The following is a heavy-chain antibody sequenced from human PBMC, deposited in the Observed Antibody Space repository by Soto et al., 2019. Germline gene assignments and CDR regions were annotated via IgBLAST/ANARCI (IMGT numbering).Heavy chain of an antibody. CDR1: GFSFRNYA. V-gene: IGHV3-23*01. D-gene: IGHD1-26*01. CDR3: AKADVGRSFGPGLDV. Sequence: EVQLLESGGGLVQPGGSLRLSCAVSGFSFRNYAMSWVRLAPGKGLEWVSAISGSGGDTYYADSVKGRFTVSRDNSKNTLSLQMNSLRADDTALYYCAKADVGRSFGPGLDVWGQGTTVTVAS. CDR2: ISGSGGDT. J-gene: IGHJ6*02.